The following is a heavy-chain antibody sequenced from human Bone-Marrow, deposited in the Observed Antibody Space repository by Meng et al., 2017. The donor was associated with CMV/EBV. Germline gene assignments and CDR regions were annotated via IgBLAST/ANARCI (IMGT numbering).Heavy chain of an antibody. J-gene: IGHJ4*02. Sequence: SETLSLTCTVSGGSISYYYWSWIRQPPGKGLEWIGYSYYSGSTNYNPSLKSRVTISVDTSKNQFSLKLSSVTAADTAVYYCARDMKGATCYDYWGQGTLVTVSS. V-gene: IGHV4-59*01. CDR3: ARDMKGATCYDY. CDR1: GGSISYYY. D-gene: IGHD2-2*01. CDR2: SYYSGST.